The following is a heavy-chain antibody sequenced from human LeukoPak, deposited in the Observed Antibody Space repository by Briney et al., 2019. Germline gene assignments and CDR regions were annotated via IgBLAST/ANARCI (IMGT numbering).Heavy chain of an antibody. V-gene: IGHV3-21*01. CDR1: GFTFSSYS. D-gene: IGHD2-2*01. CDR3: ATAPTSKGFYFDY. J-gene: IGHJ4*02. Sequence: PGGSLRLSCAASGFTFSSYSMNWVRQAPGKGLEWVSPISSSSSYIYYADSVKGRFTISRDNAKNSLYLQMNSLRAEDTAVYYCATAPTSKGFYFDYWGQGTLVTVSS. CDR2: ISSSSSYI.